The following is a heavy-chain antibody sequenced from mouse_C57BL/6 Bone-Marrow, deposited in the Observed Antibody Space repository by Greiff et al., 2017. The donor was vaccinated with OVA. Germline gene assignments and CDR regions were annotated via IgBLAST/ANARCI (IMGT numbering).Heavy chain of an antibody. J-gene: IGHJ3*01. V-gene: IGHV1-78*01. CDR3: ARGGLRLRAWFAY. D-gene: IGHD3-2*02. CDR1: GYTFTDHT. CDR2: IYPRDGST. Sequence: VQRVESDAELVKPGASVKISCKVSGYTFTDHTIHWMKQRPEQGLEWIGYIYPRDGSTKYNEKFKGKATLTADKSSSTAYMQLNSLTSEDSAVYFCARGGLRLRAWFAYWGQGTLVTVSA.